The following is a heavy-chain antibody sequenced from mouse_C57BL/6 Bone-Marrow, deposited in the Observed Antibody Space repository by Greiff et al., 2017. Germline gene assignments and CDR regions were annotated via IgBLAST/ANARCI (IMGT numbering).Heavy chain of an antibody. CDR2: INPSSGNT. CDR3: AGEKGSSDRNYPVAY. J-gene: IGHJ3*01. CDR1: GYTFTSYG. Sequence: QVQLKESGAELARPGASVKLSCKASGYTFTSYGISWVKQRTGQGLEWIGEINPSSGNTYYNEKFKGKATLTADTSSSTAYMELRSLTSEDSAVYYCAGEKGSSDRNYPVAYWGQGTLVTVSA. D-gene: IGHD2-5*01. V-gene: IGHV1-81*01.